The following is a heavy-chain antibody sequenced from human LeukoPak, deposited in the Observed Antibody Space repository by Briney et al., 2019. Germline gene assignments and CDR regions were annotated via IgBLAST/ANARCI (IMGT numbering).Heavy chain of an antibody. D-gene: IGHD3-9*01. J-gene: IGHJ4*02. Sequence: PGGSLRLSCAASGFTFSSYGMHWVRQAPGKGLEWVAFIRYDGSNKYYADSVKGRFTISRDNSKNTLYLQMNSLRAEDTAVYYCAKGRKARRRYFDWLSFGPFDYWGQGTLVTVSS. CDR3: AKGRKARRRYFDWLSFGPFDY. V-gene: IGHV3-30*02. CDR2: IRYDGSNK. CDR1: GFTFSSYG.